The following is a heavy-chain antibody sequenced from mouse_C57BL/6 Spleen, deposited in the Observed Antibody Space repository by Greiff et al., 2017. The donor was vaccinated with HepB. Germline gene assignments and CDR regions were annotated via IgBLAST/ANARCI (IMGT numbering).Heavy chain of an antibody. CDR3: ARGGVTTAGYAMDY. CDR1: GYSITSGYY. J-gene: IGHJ4*01. V-gene: IGHV3-6*01. D-gene: IGHD2-2*01. CDR2: ISYDGSN. Sequence: EVQLQESGPGLVKPSQSLSLTCSATGYSITSGYYWNWIRQFPGNKLEWMGYISYDGSNNYNPSLKNRISITRNTSKNQFFLKLNSVTTEDTATYYCARGGVTTAGYAMDYWGQGTSVTVSS.